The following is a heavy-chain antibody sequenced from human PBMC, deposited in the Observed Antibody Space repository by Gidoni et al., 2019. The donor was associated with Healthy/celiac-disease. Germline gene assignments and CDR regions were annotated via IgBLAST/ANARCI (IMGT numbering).Heavy chain of an antibody. J-gene: IGHJ6*02. CDR2: ISSSSSYI. CDR1: GFTFSSYS. V-gene: IGHV3-21*01. D-gene: IGHD2-2*01. CDR3: ASPRVFERENCSSTSCYAGYHYYYGMDV. Sequence: EVQLVESGGGLVKPGGSLRLSCAASGFTFSSYSMNWVRQAPGKGLEWVSSISSSSSYIYYADSVKGRFTISRDNAKNSLYLQMNSLRAEDTAVYYCASPRVFERENCSSTSCYAGYHYYYGMDVWGQGTTVTVSS.